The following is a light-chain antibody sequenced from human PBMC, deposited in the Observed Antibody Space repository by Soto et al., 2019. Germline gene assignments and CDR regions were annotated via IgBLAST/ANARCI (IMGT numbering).Light chain of an antibody. Sequence: EIFLTQSPDTLSLSPGERATLTCRASQSVTNYIAWYQQRPGQAPRLLIYDASSRATGIPDRFSGSGSGTDFTLTISRLEPEDFAVYYCQQYGSSPGTFGQGTKVDIK. CDR3: QQYGSSPGT. V-gene: IGKV3-20*01. J-gene: IGKJ1*01. CDR2: DAS. CDR1: QSVTNY.